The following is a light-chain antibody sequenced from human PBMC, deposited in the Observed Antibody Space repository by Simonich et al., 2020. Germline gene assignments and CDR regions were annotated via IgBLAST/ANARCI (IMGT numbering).Light chain of an antibody. CDR3: QSYDSSNVV. V-gene: IGLV6-57*01. CDR1: SCSLSSNY. J-gene: IGLJ2*01. Sequence: NFMLTQPHSVSESPGKTLTISCTPTSCSLSSNYVQWYQQSPGSSPTTVIYDDNQKPSGVPFRSSGSIDSSTNSASLTFSGLKTEDEADYYCQSYDSSNVVFGGGTKLTVL. CDR2: DDN.